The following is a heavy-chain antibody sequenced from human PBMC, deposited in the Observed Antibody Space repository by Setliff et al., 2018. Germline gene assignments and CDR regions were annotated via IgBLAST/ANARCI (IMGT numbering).Heavy chain of an antibody. J-gene: IGHJ3*02. CDR1: GYSFTSYW. CDR2: IYPGDSDT. CDR3: ASTLYYYDSSGYGAFDI. D-gene: IGHD3-22*01. Sequence: GESLKISCKGSGYSFTSYWIGWVRQMPGKGPEWMGIIYPGDSDTRYSPSFQGQVTISADKSISTAYLQWSSLKASDTAMYYCASTLYYYDSSGYGAFDIWGQGTMVTVS. V-gene: IGHV5-51*01.